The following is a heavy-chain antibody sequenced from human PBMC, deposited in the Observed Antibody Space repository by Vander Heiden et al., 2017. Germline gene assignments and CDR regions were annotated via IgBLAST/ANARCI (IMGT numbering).Heavy chain of an antibody. CDR2: INSDGSGI. CDR1: RIHFALSW. CDR3: ARAYDYVWGSYRHYYYYGMDV. V-gene: IGHV3-74*01. D-gene: IGHD3-16*02. Sequence: ELMLLEIGGGFVQPGGSPSSCWAVPRIHFALSWLRCDRPAAGKGRVWVSGINSDGSGISYADSVKGRFTIARDNAKNTLYLQMNSRRAEDTAVYYCARAYDYVWGSYRHYYYYGMDVWGQGTTVTVSS. J-gene: IGHJ6*02.